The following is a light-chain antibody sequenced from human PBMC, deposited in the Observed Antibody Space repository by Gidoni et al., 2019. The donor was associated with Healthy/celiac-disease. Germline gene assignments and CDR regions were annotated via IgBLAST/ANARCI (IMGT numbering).Light chain of an antibody. CDR2: DAS. J-gene: IGKJ2*01. V-gene: IGKV3-11*01. CDR3: QQRSNWPPRGT. Sequence: IVLTQSPATLSLSPGERATLSCRASQSVSSYLAWYQQKPGQAHRLLIYDASNRATGIPARFSGRGSGTDFTLTISSLEPEDFAVDYCQQRSNWPPRGTFGQGTKLEIK. CDR1: QSVSSY.